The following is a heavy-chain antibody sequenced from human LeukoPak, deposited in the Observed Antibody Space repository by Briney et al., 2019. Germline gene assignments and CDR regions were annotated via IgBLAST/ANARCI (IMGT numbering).Heavy chain of an antibody. CDR3: ARDSSGYSSSWYEVPY. Sequence: GGSLRLSCAASGFTFSSYAMSWVRQAPGKGLEWVSAISGSGGSTYYADSVKGRFTISRDNAKNSLYLQMNSLRAEDTAVYYCARDSSGYSSSWYEVPYWGQGTLVTVSS. CDR1: GFTFSSYA. V-gene: IGHV3-23*01. J-gene: IGHJ4*02. D-gene: IGHD6-13*01. CDR2: ISGSGGST.